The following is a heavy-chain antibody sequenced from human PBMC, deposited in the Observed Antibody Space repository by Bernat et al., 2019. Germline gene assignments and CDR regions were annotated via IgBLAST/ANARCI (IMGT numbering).Heavy chain of an antibody. J-gene: IGHJ6*03. Sequence: EVQLVQSGAEVKKPGESLRISCKGSGYSFTSYWISWVRQMPGKGLEWMGRIDPSDSYTNYSPSFQGHVTISADKSISTAYLQWSSLKASDTAMYYCARTEGYYGSGSYSMDVWGKGTTVTVSS. CDR2: IDPSDSYT. CDR3: ARTEGYYGSGSYSMDV. V-gene: IGHV5-10-1*03. D-gene: IGHD3-10*01. CDR1: GYSFTSYW.